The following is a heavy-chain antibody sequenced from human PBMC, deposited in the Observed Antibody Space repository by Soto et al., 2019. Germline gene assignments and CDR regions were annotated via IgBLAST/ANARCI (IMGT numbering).Heavy chain of an antibody. D-gene: IGHD6-6*01. V-gene: IGHV1-69*01. J-gene: IGHJ4*02. Sequence: QVQLVQSGAEVKKPGSSVRVSCKASGGTFSSYAISWVRQAPGQGLEWMGGIIPIFGTANYAQKFQGRVTITADESTSTAYMELSSLRSEDTAVYYCGASNSSGGWFDYWGQGTLVTFSS. CDR3: GASNSSGGWFDY. CDR1: GGTFSSYA. CDR2: IIPIFGTA.